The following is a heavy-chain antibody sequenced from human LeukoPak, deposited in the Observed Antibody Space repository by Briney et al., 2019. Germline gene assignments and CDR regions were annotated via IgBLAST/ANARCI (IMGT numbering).Heavy chain of an antibody. V-gene: IGHV3-73*01. CDR1: GLTFSASG. J-gene: IGHJ5*02. Sequence: GGSLRLSCVASGLTFSASGMHWVRQASGKGLEWVGRIRSKPKSYATTYADSVKDRFTISRDDSKNTVYLQMNSLKTDDTAVYYCTPGSGTISSLGSWGQGTLVTVSS. CDR2: IRSKPKSYAT. D-gene: IGHD3-3*01. CDR3: TPGSGTISSLGS.